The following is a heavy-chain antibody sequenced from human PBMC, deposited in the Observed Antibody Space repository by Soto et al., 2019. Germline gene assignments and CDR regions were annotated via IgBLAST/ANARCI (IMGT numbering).Heavy chain of an antibody. CDR2: ISAYNGNT. V-gene: IGHV1-18*01. J-gene: IGHJ5*02. Sequence: ASVKVSCKASGYTFTIYGISWVRQAPGQGLEWMGWISAYNGNTNYAQKLQGRVTMTTDTSTSTAYMELRSLRSDDTAVYYCARAAAAGSRPSWFDPWGQGTLVTVSS. CDR1: GYTFTIYG. D-gene: IGHD6-13*01. CDR3: ARAAAAGSRPSWFDP.